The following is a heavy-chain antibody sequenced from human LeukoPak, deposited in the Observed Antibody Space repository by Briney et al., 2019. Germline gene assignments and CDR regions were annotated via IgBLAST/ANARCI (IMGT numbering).Heavy chain of an antibody. Sequence: GGSLRLSCEASGSTFNAYSMNWARQAPGKGLEWVSSIDSSGGYMFYADSVKGRFIISRDNAKDSLYLQMNSLRVEDTAVYYCLRGDRRDYWGQGTLVTVSS. CDR2: IDSSGGYM. V-gene: IGHV3-21*06. CDR3: LRGDRRDY. J-gene: IGHJ4*02. CDR1: GSTFNAYS.